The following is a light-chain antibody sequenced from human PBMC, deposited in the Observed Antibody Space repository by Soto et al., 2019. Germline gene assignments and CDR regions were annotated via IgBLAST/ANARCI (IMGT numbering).Light chain of an antibody. CDR1: QSVSSSY. CDR3: QQYGSSPLT. J-gene: IGKJ4*01. Sequence: EIVLTQSPGTLSLSPGERATLSCRASQSVSSSYLAWYQQKPGQAPRLXIYGASSRATGIPDRFSGSGSGTEFTLTISRLEPEDFAVYYCQQYGSSPLTFGGGTKVDIK. CDR2: GAS. V-gene: IGKV3-20*01.